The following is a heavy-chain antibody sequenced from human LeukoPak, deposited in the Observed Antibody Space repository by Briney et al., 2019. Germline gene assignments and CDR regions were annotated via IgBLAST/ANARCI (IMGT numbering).Heavy chain of an antibody. CDR3: ARDMGPTYYDFWGADP. CDR2: INPSGGST. J-gene: IGHJ5*02. D-gene: IGHD3-3*01. V-gene: IGHV1-46*03. Sequence: ASVKVSCKXSGYTFTSYYMHWVRQAPGQGLEWMGIINPSGGSTSYSQKFQGRVTMTRDTSTSTVYMELSSLRSEDTAVYYCARDMGPTYYDFWGADPWGQGTLVTVSS. CDR1: GYTFTSYY.